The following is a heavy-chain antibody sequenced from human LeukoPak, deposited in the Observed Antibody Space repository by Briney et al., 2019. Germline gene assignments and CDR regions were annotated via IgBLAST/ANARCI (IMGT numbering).Heavy chain of an antibody. CDR3: ARPYYYDSRIDP. J-gene: IGHJ5*02. V-gene: IGHV4-30-4*01. CDR2: MYYSGST. Sequence: PSETLSLTCTASGVSISSDDYYWSWIRQPPGKGLEWIAYMYYSGSTYYNPSLKSRVTMSADTSKNQLSLKLSSGTAADTAVYYCARPYYYDSRIDPWGQGILVTVSS. CDR1: GVSISSDDYY. D-gene: IGHD3-22*01.